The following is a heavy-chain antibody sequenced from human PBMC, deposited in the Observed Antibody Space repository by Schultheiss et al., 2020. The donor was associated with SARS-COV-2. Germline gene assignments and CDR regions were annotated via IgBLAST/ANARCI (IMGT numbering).Heavy chain of an antibody. V-gene: IGHV3-33*01. J-gene: IGHJ4*02. CDR3: ARVEGILRFLDAFDY. CDR2: IWYDGSNK. Sequence: GGSLRLSCAASGFTFSSYGMHWVRQAPGKGLEWVAVIWYDGSNKYYADSVKGRFTISRDNSKNTLYLQMNSLRAEHTAVYYCARVEGILRFLDAFDYWGQGIQVTVSS. D-gene: IGHD3-3*01. CDR1: GFTFSSYG.